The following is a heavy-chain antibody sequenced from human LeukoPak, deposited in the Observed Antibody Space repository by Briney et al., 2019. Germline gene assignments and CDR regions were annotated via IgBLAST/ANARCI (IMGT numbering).Heavy chain of an antibody. CDR1: GGTFSSYA. CDR2: IIPIFGTA. J-gene: IGHJ4*02. Sequence: ASVKVSCKASGGTFSSYAISWVRQAPGQGLEWMGGIIPIFGTANYAQKFQGRVTITADESTSTAYMELSSLRSDDTAVYYCAVGVGGYSYGYYYFDYWGQGTLVTVSS. V-gene: IGHV1-69*13. CDR3: AVGVGGYSYGYYYFDY. D-gene: IGHD5-18*01.